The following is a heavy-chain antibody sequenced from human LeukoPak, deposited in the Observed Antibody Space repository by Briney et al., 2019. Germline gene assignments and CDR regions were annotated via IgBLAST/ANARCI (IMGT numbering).Heavy chain of an antibody. V-gene: IGHV4-34*01. CDR1: GGSFSGYY. J-gene: IGHJ6*04. CDR2: INHSGST. Sequence: SETLCLTCAAYGGSFSGYYWSWIRQPPGKGLECIGEINHSGSTNYNPSLKSRVTISVDTSKNQFSLKLSSVTAADTDVYYCGRRFGGYCSSTSCYYYGMDVWGKGTTVTVSS. CDR3: GRRFGGYCSSTSCYYYGMDV. D-gene: IGHD2-2*01.